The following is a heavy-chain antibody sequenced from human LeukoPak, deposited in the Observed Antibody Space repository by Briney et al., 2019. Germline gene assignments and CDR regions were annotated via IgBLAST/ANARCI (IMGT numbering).Heavy chain of an antibody. D-gene: IGHD3-10*01. Sequence: SETLSLTCTVSGGSISSYCWSWIRQPPGKGLEWIGYIYYSGSTNYNPSLKSRVTISVDTSKNQFSLKLSSVTAADTAVYYCSAVLGEGDWFDPWGQGTLVTVSS. V-gene: IGHV4-59*01. CDR3: SAVLGEGDWFDP. J-gene: IGHJ5*02. CDR2: IYYSGST. CDR1: GGSISSYC.